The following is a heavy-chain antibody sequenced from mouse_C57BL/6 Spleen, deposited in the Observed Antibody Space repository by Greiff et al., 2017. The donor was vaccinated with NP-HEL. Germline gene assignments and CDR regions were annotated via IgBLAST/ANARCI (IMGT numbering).Heavy chain of an antibody. J-gene: IGHJ2*01. CDR3: ARGMLYDYYFDY. CDR2: ISGGSSTI. V-gene: IGHV5-17*01. D-gene: IGHD2-4*01. CDR1: GFTFSDYG. Sequence: EVHLVESGGGLVKPGGSLKLSCAASGFTFSDYGMPWVRRAPEKGLGWVAYISGGSSTIYYADTVKGRFTISRDNAKNTLFLQMTSLRSEDTAMYYCARGMLYDYYFDYWGQGTTLTVSS.